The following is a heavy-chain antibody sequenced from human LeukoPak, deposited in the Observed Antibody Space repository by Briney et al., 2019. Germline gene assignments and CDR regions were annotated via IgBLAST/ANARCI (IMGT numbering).Heavy chain of an antibody. Sequence: SDTLSLTCAVYGGSFSGYYWSWIRQPPGKGLEWIGEINHSGSTNYNPSLKSRVTISVDTSKNQFSLKLSSVTAADTAVYYCARGYDFWSGYFWFDPWGQGTLVTVSS. CDR3: ARGYDFWSGYFWFDP. D-gene: IGHD3-3*01. V-gene: IGHV4-34*01. J-gene: IGHJ5*02. CDR2: INHSGST. CDR1: GGSFSGYY.